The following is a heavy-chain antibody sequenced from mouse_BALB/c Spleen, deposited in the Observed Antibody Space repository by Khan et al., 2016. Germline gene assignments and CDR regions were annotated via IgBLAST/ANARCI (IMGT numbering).Heavy chain of an antibody. Sequence: QIQLVQSGPELKRPGETVRISCKASGYTFTDSSMHWVKQAPGKGLKWMGWITTETEEPTYADDFKGRFAFSFDSSASISYLQIDNRKNEDTATYFCNAYNYEFCFDSWGQGTTLTVSS. D-gene: IGHD1-1*01. CDR3: NAYNYEFCFDS. CDR1: GYTFTDSS. CDR2: ITTETEEP. V-gene: IGHV9-2-1*01. J-gene: IGHJ2*01.